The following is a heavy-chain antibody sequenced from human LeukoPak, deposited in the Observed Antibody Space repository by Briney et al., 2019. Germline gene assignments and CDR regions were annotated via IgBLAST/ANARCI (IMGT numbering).Heavy chain of an antibody. CDR1: GFTFSSYS. D-gene: IGHD2-2*01. V-gene: IGHV3-21*01. CDR2: ISSSSSYI. Sequence: PGGSLRLSCAASGFTFSSYSMNWVRQAPGKGLEWVSSISSSSSYIHYADSVKGRFTISRDNAKNSLYLQMNSLRAEDTAVYYCARDNTIYCSSTSCYGDNWFDPWGQGTLVTVSS. J-gene: IGHJ5*02. CDR3: ARDNTIYCSSTSCYGDNWFDP.